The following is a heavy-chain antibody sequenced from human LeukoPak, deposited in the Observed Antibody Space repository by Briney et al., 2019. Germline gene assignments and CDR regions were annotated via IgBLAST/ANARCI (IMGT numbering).Heavy chain of an antibody. CDR2: INHSGST. V-gene: IGHV4-34*01. CDR1: GGSFSGYY. D-gene: IGHD3-22*01. CDR3: GRQRSSYYHRFDY. Sequence: SETLSPTWAVDGGSFSGYYWSWIRQPPGKVLEWNGEINHSGSTNYNPSLKSRVAISVETSKNQLSLKLSPVTAADTPGFYLGRQRSSYYHRFDYWGQGTLVTVSS. J-gene: IGHJ4*02.